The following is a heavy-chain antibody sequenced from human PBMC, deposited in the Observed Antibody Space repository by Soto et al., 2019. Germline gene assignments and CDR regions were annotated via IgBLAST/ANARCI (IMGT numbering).Heavy chain of an antibody. Sequence: GGSLRLSCAASGFTFSSYWMSWVRQAPGKGLEWVANIKQDGSEKYYVDSVKGRFTISRDNAKNSLYLQMNSLRAEDTAVYYCARVLSSSWYYYYYGMGVWGQGTTVTVSS. J-gene: IGHJ6*02. CDR2: IKQDGSEK. V-gene: IGHV3-7*01. CDR3: ARVLSSSWYYYYYGMGV. D-gene: IGHD6-13*01. CDR1: GFTFSSYW.